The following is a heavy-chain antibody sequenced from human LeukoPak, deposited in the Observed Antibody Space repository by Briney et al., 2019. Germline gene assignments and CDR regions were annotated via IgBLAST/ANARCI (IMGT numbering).Heavy chain of an antibody. D-gene: IGHD6-19*01. V-gene: IGHV3-72*01. Sequence: GGSLRLSCAASGFTSRDYYMDWVRQAPGRGLEWVGRTSDKAHSYTTEYAASVKGRFTISRDDSKNSLYLQMNSLKTEDTAVYYCARLSPGQWLGYWGQGTLVTVSS. CDR2: TSDKAHSYTT. CDR1: GFTSRDYY. J-gene: IGHJ4*02. CDR3: ARLSPGQWLGY.